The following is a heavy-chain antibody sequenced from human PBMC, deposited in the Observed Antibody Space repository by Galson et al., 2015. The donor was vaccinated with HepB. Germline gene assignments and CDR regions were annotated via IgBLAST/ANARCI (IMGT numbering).Heavy chain of an antibody. Sequence: SLRLSCAASGFSFSDYALSWVRQAPGKGLEWVSAISGSGGSTYYADSVKGRFTTSRDNSKNTLSLQMNSLRAEDTALYYCAKDRCSTTNCYSPSRSRYYGMDVWGQGTTVTVSS. CDR2: ISGSGGST. D-gene: IGHD2-2*01. CDR3: AKDRCSTTNCYSPSRSRYYGMDV. V-gene: IGHV3-23*01. CDR1: GFSFSDYA. J-gene: IGHJ6*02.